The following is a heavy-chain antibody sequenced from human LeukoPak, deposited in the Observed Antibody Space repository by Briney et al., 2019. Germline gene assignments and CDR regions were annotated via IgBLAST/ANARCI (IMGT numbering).Heavy chain of an antibody. D-gene: IGHD3-10*01. CDR2: ISAYNGNT. J-gene: IGHJ2*01. CDR1: GYTFTSYG. V-gene: IGHV1-18*01. CDR3: ARDLPYYYGSGSPWYFDL. Sequence: ASVKVSCKASGYTFTSYGISWVRQAPGQGLEWMGWISAYNGNTNYAQKLQGRVTMTTDTSTSTAYMELRSLRSDDTAVYYCARDLPYYYGSGSPWYFDLWGRGTLVTVSS.